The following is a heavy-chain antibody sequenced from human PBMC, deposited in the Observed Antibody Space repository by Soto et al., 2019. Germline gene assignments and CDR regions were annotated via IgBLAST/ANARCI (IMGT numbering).Heavy chain of an antibody. Sequence: QLQLQESGSGLVKPSQTLSLTCAVSGGSISSGGYSWSWNRQPPGKGLEWIGYIYHSGSTYYNPSRKSRGTVSVDRCKNQFSRKLRAATGADTAVYYCARVPTHWGQGTLVTVSS. CDR3: ARVPTH. J-gene: IGHJ4*02. CDR2: IYHSGST. V-gene: IGHV4-30-2*01. CDR1: GGSISSGGYS.